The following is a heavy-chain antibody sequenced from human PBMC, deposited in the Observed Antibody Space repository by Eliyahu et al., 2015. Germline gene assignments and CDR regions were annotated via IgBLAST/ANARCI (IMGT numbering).Heavy chain of an antibody. CDR1: GGSISSYY. Sequence: QVQMQESGPGLVKPSETLSLTCTVSGGSISSYYWSGIRQPPGKGLEWIGYIYTSGSTNYNPPLKSRVTISVDTSKNQFSVKLSSVTAADTAVYYCARHGGYSSTFDIWGQGTMVTVSS. CDR3: ARHGGYSSTFDI. CDR2: IYTSGST. J-gene: IGHJ3*02. D-gene: IGHD6-13*01. V-gene: IGHV4-4*09.